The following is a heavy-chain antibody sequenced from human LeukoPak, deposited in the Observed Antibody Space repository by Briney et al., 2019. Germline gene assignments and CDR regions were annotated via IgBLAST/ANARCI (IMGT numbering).Heavy chain of an antibody. J-gene: IGHJ4*02. V-gene: IGHV3-53*01. CDR2: IYSGGST. Sequence: PGGSLRLSCAASGFTVSSNYMSWVRQAPGKGLEWVSVIYSGGSTYYADSVKGRFTISRDNSKNTLYLQMNSLRAEDTAVYYCARHGDQWLAPRGDYWGQGTLVTVSS. CDR3: ARHGDQWLAPRGDY. D-gene: IGHD6-19*01. CDR1: GFTVSSNY.